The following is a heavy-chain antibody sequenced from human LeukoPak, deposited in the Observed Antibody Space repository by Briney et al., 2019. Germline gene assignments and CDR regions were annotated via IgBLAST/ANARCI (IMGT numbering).Heavy chain of an antibody. Sequence: GGSLRLSCAASGFTFSDYYMSWIRQAPGKGLEWVSYISSSGSTIYYADSVKGRFTISRDNAKNSLYLQMNSLRAEDTAVYYCARETTTLGYYYDSSCYVTLWGQGTLVTVSS. J-gene: IGHJ4*02. V-gene: IGHV3-11*01. CDR1: GFTFSDYY. CDR3: ARETTTLGYYYDSSCYVTL. CDR2: ISSSGSTI. D-gene: IGHD3-22*01.